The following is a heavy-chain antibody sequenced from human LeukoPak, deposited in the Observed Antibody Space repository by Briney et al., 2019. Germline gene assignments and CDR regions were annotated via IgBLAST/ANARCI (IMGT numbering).Heavy chain of an antibody. V-gene: IGHV1-2*02. CDR2: INPNSGGT. CDR1: GYTFTGYY. Sequence: ASVKVSCKASGYTFTGYYMHWVRQAPGQGLEWMGWINPNSGGTNYAQKFQGRVTMTRDTSISTAYMELSRLRSDDSAVYYCARDAFARTDAFGIWGQGTMVTVSS. D-gene: IGHD1-14*01. CDR3: ARDAFARTDAFGI. J-gene: IGHJ3*02.